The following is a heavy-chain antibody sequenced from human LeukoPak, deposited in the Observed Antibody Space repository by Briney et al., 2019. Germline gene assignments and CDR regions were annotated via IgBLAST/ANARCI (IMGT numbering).Heavy chain of an antibody. V-gene: IGHV3-21*01. CDR2: ISSSSSYI. CDR1: GFTFSSYS. CDR3: AKAAVGTVIDY. D-gene: IGHD6-13*01. J-gene: IGHJ4*02. Sequence: MSGGSLRLSCAASGFTFSSYSMNWVRQAPGKGLEWVSSISSSSSYIYYADSVKGRFTISRDNAKNSLYLQMNSLRAEDTAVYYCAKAAVGTVIDYWGQGTLVTVSS.